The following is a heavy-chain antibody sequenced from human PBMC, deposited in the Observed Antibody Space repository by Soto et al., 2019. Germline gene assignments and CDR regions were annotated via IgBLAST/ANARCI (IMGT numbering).Heavy chain of an antibody. Sequence: EVQLVESGGGLVQPGGSLRLSCAASGFTFRSDWMHWVRQAPGKGLVWVSLINSDGSSTTYADSVKGRFTISRDNAKNTLYLQMNSLRAEDTAVYYCVRGYSSSLHNWFDPWGQGTLVTVSS. CDR3: VRGYSSSLHNWFDP. CDR2: INSDGSST. D-gene: IGHD6-6*01. CDR1: GFTFRSDW. J-gene: IGHJ5*02. V-gene: IGHV3-74*01.